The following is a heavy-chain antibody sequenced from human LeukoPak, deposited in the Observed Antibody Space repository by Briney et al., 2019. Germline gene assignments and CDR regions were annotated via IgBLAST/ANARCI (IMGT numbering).Heavy chain of an antibody. J-gene: IGHJ4*02. CDR3: AREGARGEGFDY. CDR1: GFTFSSYG. D-gene: IGHD3-16*01. Sequence: GGSLRLSCAASGFTFSSYGMHWVRQAPGKGLEWVAFIRYDGSNKYYADSVKGRFTISRDNSKDTLYLQMNSLRAEDTAVYYCAREGARGEGFDYWGQGTLVTVSS. CDR2: IRYDGSNK. V-gene: IGHV3-30*02.